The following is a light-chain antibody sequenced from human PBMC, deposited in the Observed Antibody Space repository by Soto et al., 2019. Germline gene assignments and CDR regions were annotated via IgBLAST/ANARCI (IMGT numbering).Light chain of an antibody. Sequence: QPVLTQSSSASASLGSSVKLTCTLSSGHSSYIIAWHQQQPGKAPRYLMKLEGRGSYNKGSGVPDRFSGSSSGADRYLTISSLQFEDEANYYCETWDRNTRVFGGGTKLTVL. CDR3: ETWDRNTRV. V-gene: IGLV4-60*02. CDR1: SGHSSYI. J-gene: IGLJ2*01. CDR2: LEGRGSY.